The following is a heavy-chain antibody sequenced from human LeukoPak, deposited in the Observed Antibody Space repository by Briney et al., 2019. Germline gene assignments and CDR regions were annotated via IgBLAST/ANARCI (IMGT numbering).Heavy chain of an antibody. J-gene: IGHJ5*02. Sequence: GRSLRLSCAASGFTFSSYAMHWVRQAPGKGLEWVAVISYDGSNKYYADSVKGRFTISRDNSKNTLYLQMNSLRAEDTAVYYCASFMVRGVILPWGQGTLVTVSS. CDR3: ASFMVRGVILP. CDR1: GFTFSSYA. V-gene: IGHV3-30-3*01. CDR2: ISYDGSNK. D-gene: IGHD3-10*01.